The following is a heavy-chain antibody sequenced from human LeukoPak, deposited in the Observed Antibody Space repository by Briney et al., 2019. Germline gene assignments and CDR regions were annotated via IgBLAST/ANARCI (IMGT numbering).Heavy chain of an antibody. CDR3: ASQKDYGDYVR. Sequence: GGSLRLSCAASGFTFSDYYMSWIRQAPGKGLEWVSYISSAGSTVYYADSVKGRVTISRDNAKNALYPQMNSLRAEDTAVYYCASQKDYGDYVRWGQGTLVTVSS. J-gene: IGHJ4*02. CDR1: GFTFSDYY. V-gene: IGHV3-11*01. CDR2: ISSAGSTV. D-gene: IGHD4-17*01.